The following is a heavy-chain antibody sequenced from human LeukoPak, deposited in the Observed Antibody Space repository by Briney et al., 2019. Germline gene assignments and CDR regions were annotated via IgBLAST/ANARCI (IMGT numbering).Heavy chain of an antibody. CDR1: GFTFSSYS. CDR2: ISSSSSTI. CDR3: ARTSIAAAVSYYYYYMDV. D-gene: IGHD6-13*01. V-gene: IGHV3-48*01. J-gene: IGHJ6*03. Sequence: GGSLRLSCAASGFTFSSYSMNWVRQAPGKGLEWVSYISSSSSTIYYADSVKGRFTISRDNAKNSLYLQMNSLRAEDTAVYYCARTSIAAAVSYYYYYMDVWGKGTTVTVSS.